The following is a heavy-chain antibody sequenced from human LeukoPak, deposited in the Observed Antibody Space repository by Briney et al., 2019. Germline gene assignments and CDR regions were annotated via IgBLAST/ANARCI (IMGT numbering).Heavy chain of an antibody. D-gene: IGHD2-15*01. CDR2: ISYDGSNK. Sequence: GRSLRLSCAASGFTFSSYAMHWVRQAPGKGLEWVAVISYDGSNKYYADSVKGRFTISRDNSKNTLYLQMNSLRAEDTAVYYCARAWEYCSGGSCYNYYYYGMDVWGQGTTVTVSS. V-gene: IGHV3-30*04. CDR1: GFTFSSYA. J-gene: IGHJ6*02. CDR3: ARAWEYCSGGSCYNYYYYGMDV.